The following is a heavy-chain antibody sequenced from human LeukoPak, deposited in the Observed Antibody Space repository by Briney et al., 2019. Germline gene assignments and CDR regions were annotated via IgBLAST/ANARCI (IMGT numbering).Heavy chain of an antibody. CDR3: ARGVEMATITRYYFDY. D-gene: IGHD5-24*01. V-gene: IGHV4-34*01. CDR1: GGSFSGYY. Sequence: SETLSLTCAVYGGSFSGYYWSWIRQPPGKGLEWIGEINHSGSTNYNPSLKSRVTISVDTSMNQFSLKLSSVTAADTAVYYCARGVEMATITRYYFDYWGQGTLVTVSS. J-gene: IGHJ4*02. CDR2: INHSGST.